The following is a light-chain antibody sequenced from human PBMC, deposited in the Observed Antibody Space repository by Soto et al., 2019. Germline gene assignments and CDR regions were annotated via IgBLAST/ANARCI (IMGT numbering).Light chain of an antibody. J-gene: IGKJ4*01. V-gene: IGKV3-20*01. CDR2: GAS. Sequence: EIVLTQSPGTLSLSPGERATLSCRASQSVSSSYLAWYQKKPGQAPRLLIYGASSRATGIPDRFSGSGSGTDVTLTISRLEPEDFAVYYCQQYGSSPLTFGGGTKVEIK. CDR3: QQYGSSPLT. CDR1: QSVSSSY.